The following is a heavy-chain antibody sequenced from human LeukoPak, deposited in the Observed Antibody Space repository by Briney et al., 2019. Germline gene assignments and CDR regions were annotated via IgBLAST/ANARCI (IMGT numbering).Heavy chain of an antibody. CDR3: ARDLSWEYSYGFRAFDM. V-gene: IGHV1-2*02. D-gene: IGHD5-18*01. J-gene: IGHJ3*02. CDR1: GYTFTGYY. Sequence: GASVKVSCKASGYTFTGYYMHWVRQAPGQGLEWMGWINPNSGGTNYAQKFQGRVTMTRDTSISTAYMELSRLRSDDTAVCYCARDLSWEYSYGFRAFDMWGQGTMVTVSS. CDR2: INPNSGGT.